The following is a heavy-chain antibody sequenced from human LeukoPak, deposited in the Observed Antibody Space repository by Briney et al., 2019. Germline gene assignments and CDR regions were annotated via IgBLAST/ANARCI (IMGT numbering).Heavy chain of an antibody. CDR2: IYYSGST. Sequence: SETLSLTCTVSGGSISSGDYYWSWIRQPPGKGLEWIGYIYYSGSTYYNLSLKSRVTISVDTSKNQFSLKLSSVTAADTAVYYCARVMALYYFDYWGQGTLVNVSS. CDR3: ARVMALYYFDY. J-gene: IGHJ4*02. CDR1: GGSISSGDYY. D-gene: IGHD5-24*01. V-gene: IGHV4-30-4*01.